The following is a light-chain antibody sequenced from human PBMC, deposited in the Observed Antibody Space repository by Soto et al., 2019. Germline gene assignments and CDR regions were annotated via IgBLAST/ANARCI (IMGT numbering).Light chain of an antibody. V-gene: IGLV2-8*01. J-gene: IGLJ2*01. CDR1: RSDVGDYNY. CDR2: EVN. Sequence: QSALTQPPSASGSPGQSVTISCTGTRSDVGDYNYVSWYQQHPGKAPKLIIYEVNKRPSGVPDRFSGSKSGNTASLSVSGLQADDEADYYCSSYAGSNNLEVFGGGTKPTVL. CDR3: SSYAGSNNLEV.